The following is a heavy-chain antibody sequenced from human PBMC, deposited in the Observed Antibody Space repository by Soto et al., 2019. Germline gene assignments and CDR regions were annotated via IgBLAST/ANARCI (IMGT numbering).Heavy chain of an antibody. CDR2: IYRSGST. CDR3: ARARVVVVPAAIRAFDI. J-gene: IGHJ3*02. D-gene: IGHD2-2*01. V-gene: IGHV4-4*02. Sequence: PSETLSLTCAVSGGSISSSNWWSWVRQPPGKGLEWIGEIYRSGSTNYNPSLKSRVTISVDKSKNQFSLKLSSVTAADTAVYYCARARVVVVPAAIRAFDIWGQGTMVTVSS. CDR1: GGSISSSNW.